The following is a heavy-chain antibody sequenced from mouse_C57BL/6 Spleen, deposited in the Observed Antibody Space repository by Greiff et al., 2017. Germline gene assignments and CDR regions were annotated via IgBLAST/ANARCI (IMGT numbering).Heavy chain of an antibody. V-gene: IGHV5-6*01. J-gene: IGHJ2*01. CDR2: FSSGGSYT. Sequence: EVQLVESGGDLVKPGRSLKLSCAASGFTFSSYGMSWVRQTPDKRLEWVATFSSGGSYTYYPDSVKGRIPISRDNAKNTLYLQMSSLKSEDTAMYYCARDKNGDCFDYWGQGTTLTVSS. CDR1: GFTFSSYG. CDR3: ARDKNGDCFDY.